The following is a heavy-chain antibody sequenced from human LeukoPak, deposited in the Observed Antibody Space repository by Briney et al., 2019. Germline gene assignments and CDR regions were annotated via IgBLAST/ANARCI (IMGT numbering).Heavy chain of an antibody. V-gene: IGHV3-30*02. CDR2: IRYDGSNK. J-gene: IGHJ4*02. Sequence: GGSLRLSCAASGFTFSSYGMHWVRQAPGKGLEWVAFIRYDGSNKYYADSVKGRLTISRDNSKNTLYLQMNSLRAEDTAVYYCATAMVRGVIITSPTTDYWGQGTLVTVSS. D-gene: IGHD3-10*01. CDR3: ATAMVRGVIITSPTTDY. CDR1: GFTFSSYG.